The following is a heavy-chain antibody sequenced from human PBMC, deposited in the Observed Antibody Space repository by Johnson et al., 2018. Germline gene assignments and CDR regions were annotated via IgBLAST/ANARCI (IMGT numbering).Heavy chain of an antibody. Sequence: EVQLVETGGGLIQPGGSLRLSCAASGFTVSSNYMSWVRQAPGKGLEWVSVIYSGGSTYYADSVKGRFAISRDNSKNTRYLQMNSLRAEDTAVYYCARDVVVVPSEEGAFDIWGQGTMVTVSS. CDR2: IYSGGST. CDR3: ARDVVVVPSEEGAFDI. D-gene: IGHD2-15*01. V-gene: IGHV3-53*02. J-gene: IGHJ3*02. CDR1: GFTVSSNY.